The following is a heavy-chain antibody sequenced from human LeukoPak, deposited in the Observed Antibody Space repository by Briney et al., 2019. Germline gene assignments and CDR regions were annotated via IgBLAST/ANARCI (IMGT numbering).Heavy chain of an antibody. V-gene: IGHV3-21*01. D-gene: IGHD1-7*01. CDR1: GFTFSSYS. CDR2: ISSSSSYI. J-gene: IGHJ4*02. CDR3: ARGNWNYVLFSDY. Sequence: GGSLRLSCAASGFTFSSYSMNWLRQAPGKGLEWVSSISSSSSYIYYADSVKGRFTISRDNAKNSLYLQMNSLRDEDTAVYYCARGNWNYVLFSDYWGQGTLVTVSS.